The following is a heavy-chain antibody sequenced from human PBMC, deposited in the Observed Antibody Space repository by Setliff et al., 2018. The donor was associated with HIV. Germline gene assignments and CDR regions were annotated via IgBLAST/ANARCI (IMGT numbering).Heavy chain of an antibody. J-gene: IGHJ4*02. CDR2: IYWDDDK. CDR1: GFSLSSSGVG. D-gene: IGHD6-19*01. CDR3: GHGGWPFDY. V-gene: IGHV2-5*02. Sequence: SGPTLVNPTQSLTLTCTFSGFSLSSSGVGVGWIRQPPGKALEWLALIYWDDDKRYSPFLKRRLTITKDTSKNQVVLTMTNMDPVDTATYYCGHGGWPFDYWGQGTLVTAPQ.